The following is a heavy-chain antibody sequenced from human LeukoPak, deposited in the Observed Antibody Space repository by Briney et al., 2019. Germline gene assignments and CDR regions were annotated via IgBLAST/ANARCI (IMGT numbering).Heavy chain of an antibody. CDR1: GFTVSSNY. CDR3: AKGGAEWELLYGQGEFDY. D-gene: IGHD1-26*01. V-gene: IGHV3-53*01. CDR2: IYSGGST. J-gene: IGHJ4*02. Sequence: GGSLRLSCAASGFTVSSNYMSWVRQAPGKGLEWVSVIYSGGSTYYADSVKGRFTISRDNSKNTLYLQMNSLRAEDTAVYYCAKGGAEWELLYGQGEFDYWGQGTLVTVSS.